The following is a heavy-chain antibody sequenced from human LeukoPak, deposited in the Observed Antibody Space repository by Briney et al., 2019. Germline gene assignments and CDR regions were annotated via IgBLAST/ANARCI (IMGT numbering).Heavy chain of an antibody. CDR2: INHSGGT. V-gene: IGHV4-34*01. D-gene: IGHD5-18*01. CDR3: ARVGYSYSMNDWSRTGLGAYTTKYYYYMDV. Sequence: PSETLSLTCAVYGGSFSDYSWTWIRQPPGKGLQWIGEINHSGGTNHNPSLMSRVIMSVDTSKNQISLKVSSVTAADTAVYYCARVGYSYSMNDWSRTGLGAYTTKYYYYMDVWGKGTTVTVSS. J-gene: IGHJ6*03. CDR1: GGSFSDYS.